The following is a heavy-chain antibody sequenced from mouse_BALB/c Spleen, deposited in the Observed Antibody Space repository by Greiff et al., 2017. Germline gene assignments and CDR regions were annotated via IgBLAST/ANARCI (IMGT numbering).Heavy chain of an antibody. CDR3: TRRNIYRYDGYYAMDY. D-gene: IGHD2-14*01. J-gene: IGHJ4*01. CDR2: INPSNGGT. V-gene: IGHV1S81*02. Sequence: VQLVESGAELVKPGASVKLSCKASGYTFTSYYMYWVKQRPGQGLEWIGEINPSNGGTNFNEKFKSKATLTVDKSSSTAYMQLSSLTSEDSAVYYCTRRNIYRYDGYYAMDYWGQGTSVTVSS. CDR1: GYTFTSYY.